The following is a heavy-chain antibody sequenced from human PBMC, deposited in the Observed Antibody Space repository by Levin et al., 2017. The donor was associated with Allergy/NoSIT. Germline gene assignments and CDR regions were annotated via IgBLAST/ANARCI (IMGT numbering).Heavy chain of an antibody. V-gene: IGHV1-69*04. CDR3: ASRSGNVLLWFGDPMNWYFDR. D-gene: IGHD3-10*01. J-gene: IGHJ2*01. CDR2: IIPILGIA. Sequence: SVKVSCKASGGTFSSYAISWVRQAPGQGLEWMGRIIPILGIANYAQKFQGRVTITADKSTSTAYMELSSLRAEDTAVYYCASRSGNVLLWFGDPMNWYFDRWGRGTLVTVSS. CDR1: GGTFSSYA.